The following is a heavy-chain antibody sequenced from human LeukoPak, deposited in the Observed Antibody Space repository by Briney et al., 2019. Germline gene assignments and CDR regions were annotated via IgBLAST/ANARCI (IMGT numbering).Heavy chain of an antibody. CDR1: GFTFSSYS. Sequence: KTGXSLRLSCAASGFTFSSYSMNWVRQAPGKGLEWVSSISSSSSYIYYADSVKGRFTISRDNAKNSLYLQMNSLRAEDTAVYYCARATYYYDSSGYKPSYWYFDLWGRGTLVTVSS. J-gene: IGHJ2*01. V-gene: IGHV3-21*01. D-gene: IGHD3-22*01. CDR3: ARATYYYDSSGYKPSYWYFDL. CDR2: ISSSSSYI.